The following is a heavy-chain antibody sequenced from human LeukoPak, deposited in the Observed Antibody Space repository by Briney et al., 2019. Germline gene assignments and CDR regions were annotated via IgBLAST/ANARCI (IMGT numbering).Heavy chain of an antibody. D-gene: IGHD6-13*01. CDR2: ISGSGGST. V-gene: IGHV3-23*01. J-gene: IGHJ4*02. CDR3: AKAFGYSSSWYWGGFDY. Sequence: GGSLRLSCAASGFTFSSYAMSWVRQAPGKGLEWVSAISGSGGSTYYADSVKGRFTISRDNSKNTLYLQMNSLRAEDTAVYYCAKAFGYSSSWYWGGFDYWGQGTLVTASS. CDR1: GFTFSSYA.